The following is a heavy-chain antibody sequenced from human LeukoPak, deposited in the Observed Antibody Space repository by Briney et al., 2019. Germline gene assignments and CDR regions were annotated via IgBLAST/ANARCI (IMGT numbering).Heavy chain of an antibody. V-gene: IGHV4-38-2*02. Sequence: PSETLSLTCTVSGYSISSGYYWGWIRPPPGKGLEWVGIIYNSGTYYNPSLKIRVTISIDTSKNHFSLKLTPVPAAGTAMYYCARHFRAAFDIWGRGTLLTVSS. D-gene: IGHD2/OR15-2a*01. J-gene: IGHJ3*02. CDR3: ARHFRAAFDI. CDR2: IYNSGT. CDR1: GYSISSGYY.